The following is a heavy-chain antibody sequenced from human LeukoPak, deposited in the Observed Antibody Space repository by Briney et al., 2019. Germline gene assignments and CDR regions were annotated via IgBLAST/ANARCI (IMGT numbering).Heavy chain of an antibody. CDR3: ARERTVADETGFDY. D-gene: IGHD6-19*01. J-gene: IGHJ4*02. Sequence: GGSLRLSCAVFGFPFSVYAMHWFRQAPGKGLQWVAVVSYDGNSKFYADSVKGRLTASRDNSRNTLYLQMNSLRDEDSAMYYCARERTVADETGFDYWGQGTLVTVSS. CDR2: VSYDGNSK. CDR1: GFPFSVYA. V-gene: IGHV3-30-3*01.